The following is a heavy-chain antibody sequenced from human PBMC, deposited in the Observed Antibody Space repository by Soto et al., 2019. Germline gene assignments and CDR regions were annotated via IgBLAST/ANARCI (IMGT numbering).Heavy chain of an antibody. D-gene: IGHD1-20*01. V-gene: IGHV1-8*01. CDR1: GYTFISYD. CDR2: MNPNRGNT. Sequence: QVQLVQSGAEVKKPGASVKVSCKASGYTFISYDINWVRQATGQGLEWMGWMNPNRGNTGYAPKFQGRVTITRDSSISTAYMEVSSLKSEDTAVYYCARGKCGISGTINRFDYWGQGTLVTVSS. J-gene: IGHJ4*02. CDR3: ARGKCGISGTINRFDY.